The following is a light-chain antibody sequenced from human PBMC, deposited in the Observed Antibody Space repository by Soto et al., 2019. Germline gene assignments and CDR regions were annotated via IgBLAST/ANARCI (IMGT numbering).Light chain of an antibody. Sequence: QSVLTQPASVSGSPGQSITISCTGTSSDVGGYNYVSWYQQHPGKAPKLMIYDVSNRPSGVSNRFSGSKSGNTASLTISGPQAEDEAEYYCCAYTSSSTPWMVCGGT. CDR2: DVS. CDR1: SSDVGGYNY. J-gene: IGLJ3*02. CDR3: CAYTSSSTPWM. V-gene: IGLV2-14*01.